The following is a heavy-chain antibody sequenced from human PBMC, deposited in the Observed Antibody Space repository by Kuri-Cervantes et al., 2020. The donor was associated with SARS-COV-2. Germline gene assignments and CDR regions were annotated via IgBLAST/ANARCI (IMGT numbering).Heavy chain of an antibody. CDR1: GFTFSNYD. CDR3: AKEGIASYDPLDV. Sequence: GGSLRLSCAASGFTFSNYDIHWVRQVQGKGLEWVSAITAAGAEFHAGPVRGRLTVSRENAKTSAYLQMNSLTADDTAVYYCAKEGIASYDPLDVWGLGTMVTVSS. V-gene: IGHV3-13*01. D-gene: IGHD6-13*01. CDR2: ITAAGAE. J-gene: IGHJ3*01.